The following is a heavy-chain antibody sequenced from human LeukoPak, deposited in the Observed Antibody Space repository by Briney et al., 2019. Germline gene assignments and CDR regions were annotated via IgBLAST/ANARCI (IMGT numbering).Heavy chain of an antibody. V-gene: IGHV4-4*07. CDR2: IYASGST. CDR3: ARYPKVAAYFDC. D-gene: IGHD2-15*01. CDR1: GGSISSYY. Sequence: SETLSLTCTVSGGSISSYYWAWIRQPAGKGLEWIGRIYASGSTDYYSSLKSRVSMSVDTSKNQFSLKLSSVTAADTAVYYCARYPKVAAYFDCWGQGTLVTVSS. J-gene: IGHJ4*02.